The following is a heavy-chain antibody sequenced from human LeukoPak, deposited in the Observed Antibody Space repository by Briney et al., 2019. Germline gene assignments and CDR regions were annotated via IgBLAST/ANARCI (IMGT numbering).Heavy chain of an antibody. Sequence: GGSLRLSCAASGFTFSGSAMHWVRQASGKGLEWVGRIRSKANSYATAYAASVKGRFTISRDDSKNTAYLQMNSLKTEDTAVYYCTRSGLTWIQPGEYYMDVWGKGTTVTVSS. CDR1: GFTFSGSA. CDR2: IRSKANSYAT. CDR3: TRSGLTWIQPGEYYMDV. D-gene: IGHD5-18*01. V-gene: IGHV3-73*01. J-gene: IGHJ6*03.